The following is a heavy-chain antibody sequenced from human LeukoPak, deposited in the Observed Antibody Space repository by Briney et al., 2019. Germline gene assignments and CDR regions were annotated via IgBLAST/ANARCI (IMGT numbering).Heavy chain of an antibody. J-gene: IGHJ4*02. V-gene: IGHV1-69*01. D-gene: IGHD5-18*01. CDR2: IIPIFGTA. CDR1: GGTFSSYA. Sequence: GASVKVSCKASGGTFSSYAISWVRQAPGQGLEWMGGIIPIFGTANYAQKFQGRVTITADESTSTAYMELSSLRSEDTAVYYCARVSGIQLWPAHQYYFDYWGQGTLVTVSS. CDR3: ARVSGIQLWPAHQYYFDY.